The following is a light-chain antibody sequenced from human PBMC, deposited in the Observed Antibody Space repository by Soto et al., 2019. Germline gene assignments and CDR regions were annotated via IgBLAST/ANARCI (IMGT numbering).Light chain of an antibody. CDR1: TGAVTSDYY. CDR3: LIYYGDGWV. J-gene: IGLJ3*02. V-gene: IGLV7-43*01. Sequence: QTVVTQEPSLTVSPGGTVTLTCASSTGAVTSDYYPNWFQQRPGQAPTVLIYSTMNKDSWAPDRFSGSLFGGKVALTLSGAQPEDEADYYCLIYYGDGWVFSEGTKLTVL. CDR2: STM.